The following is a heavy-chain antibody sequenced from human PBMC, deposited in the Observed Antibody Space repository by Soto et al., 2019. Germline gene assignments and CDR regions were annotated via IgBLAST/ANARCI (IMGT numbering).Heavy chain of an antibody. CDR1: SRSFRDYY. CDR3: ARSTKSTDFPYYFDF. Sequence: QVQLQQWGAGLLKPSETLSLTCAVYSRSFRDYYWTWIRQPPGKGLEFIGEINHSGTTHYNPSLKSRVTVSVDTSKNHFSLKMNSVTAADTAVYYCARSTKSTDFPYYFDFWGQGTLVTVSS. D-gene: IGHD2-21*01. V-gene: IGHV4-34*01. J-gene: IGHJ4*02. CDR2: INHSGTT.